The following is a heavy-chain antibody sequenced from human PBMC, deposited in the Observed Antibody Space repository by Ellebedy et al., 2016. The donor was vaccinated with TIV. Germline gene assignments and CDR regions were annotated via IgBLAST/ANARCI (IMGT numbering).Heavy chain of an antibody. CDR3: AKEGPASSWYSFSFDY. J-gene: IGHJ4*02. D-gene: IGHD6-13*01. CDR2: IWYDGSNK. Sequence: GGSLRLSXAASGFTFRSYGMQWARQAPGKGLEWVALIWYDGSNKYYADSVKGRFTISRDNSKNTLYLQVNSLRAEDTAVYYCAKEGPASSWYSFSFDYWGQGTLVTVSS. V-gene: IGHV3-33*06. CDR1: GFTFRSYG.